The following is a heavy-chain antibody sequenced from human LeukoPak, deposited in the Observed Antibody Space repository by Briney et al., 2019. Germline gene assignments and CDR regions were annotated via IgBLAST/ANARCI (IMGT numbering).Heavy chain of an antibody. CDR2: IHTGGTT. V-gene: IGHV3-53*05. Sequence: GGSLRLSCAASGFTVSSNYMSWVRQAPGKGLVWVSVIHTGGTTYYSDSVKGRFTISRDNSKNTLYLQMNGLRSDDTAVYYCARDLWSGYPDDYWGQGTLVTVSS. CDR1: GFTVSSNY. CDR3: ARDLWSGYPDDY. D-gene: IGHD3-3*01. J-gene: IGHJ4*02.